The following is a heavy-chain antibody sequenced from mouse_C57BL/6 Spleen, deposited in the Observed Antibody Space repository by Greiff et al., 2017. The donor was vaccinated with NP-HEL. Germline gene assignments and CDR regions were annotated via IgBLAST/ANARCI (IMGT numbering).Heavy chain of an antibody. CDR3: ARNGNYAYFDV. CDR2: INYDGSST. J-gene: IGHJ1*03. V-gene: IGHV5-16*01. Sequence: EVQLMESEGGLVQPGSSMKLSCTASGFTFSDYYMAWVRQVPEKGLEWVANINYDGSSTYYLDSLKSRFIISRDNAKNILYLQMSSLKSEDTATYYCARNGNYAYFDVWGTGTTVTVSS. CDR1: GFTFSDYY. D-gene: IGHD2-1*01.